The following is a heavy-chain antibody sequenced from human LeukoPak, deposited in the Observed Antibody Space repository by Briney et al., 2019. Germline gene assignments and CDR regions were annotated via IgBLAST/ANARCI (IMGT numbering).Heavy chain of an antibody. V-gene: IGHV3-48*04. CDR2: ISSSGSTI. J-gene: IGHJ5*02. CDR1: GFTFSSYG. D-gene: IGHD3-3*01. CDR3: ARITYYDFSDWFDP. Sequence: RTGGSLRLSCAASGFTFSSYGMHWVRQAPGKGLEWVSYISSSGSTIYYADSVKGRFTISRDNAKNSLYLQMNSLRAEDTAVYYCARITYYDFSDWFDPWGQGTLVTVSS.